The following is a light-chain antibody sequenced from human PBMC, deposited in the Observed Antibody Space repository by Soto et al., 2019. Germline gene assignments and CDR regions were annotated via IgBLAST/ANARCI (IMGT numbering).Light chain of an antibody. CDR2: DAS. CDR3: QQRRDWPPLT. V-gene: IGKV3-11*01. J-gene: IGKJ4*01. Sequence: EVVLTQSPVTLALSPGERATLSCRASQNVDIYVAWYQQKPGQAHRLLIYDASNRATGIPARFSGSGSGTDFTLTISSLEPEDFAVYYCQQRRDWPPLTFGGGTKVEIK. CDR1: QNVDIY.